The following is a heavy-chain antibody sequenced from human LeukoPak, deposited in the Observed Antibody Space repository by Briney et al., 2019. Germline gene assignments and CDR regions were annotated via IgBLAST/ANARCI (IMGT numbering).Heavy chain of an antibody. CDR2: IKQDGSEK. V-gene: IGHV3-7*03. J-gene: IGHJ4*02. CDR3: VRGPHIAATSY. Sequence: GGSLRLSCVASGFSFNNYRMTWVRQAPGKGLEWVANIKQDGSEKQYVDSVKGRFAISRDNAKKSLYLRINTLRAEDTAVYYCVRGPHIAATSYWGQGTLVTVSS. D-gene: IGHD6-25*01. CDR1: GFSFNNYR.